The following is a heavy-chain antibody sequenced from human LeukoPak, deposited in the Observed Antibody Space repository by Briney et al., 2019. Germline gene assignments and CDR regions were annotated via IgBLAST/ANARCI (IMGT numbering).Heavy chain of an antibody. J-gene: IGHJ4*02. V-gene: IGHV4-39*01. CDR3: ARQKYCSSVTCYGFNN. CDR2: VYYSGNT. Sequence: SETLSLTCTVSGDSISTSITYWGWIRQTPGQGLEWIGTVYYSGNTYYNPSLKSRVIISIDTSKNQFSLKLTSVTAADTAVYYCARQKYCSSVTCYGFNNWGPEILVTVSS. CDR1: GDSISTSITY. D-gene: IGHD2-2*01.